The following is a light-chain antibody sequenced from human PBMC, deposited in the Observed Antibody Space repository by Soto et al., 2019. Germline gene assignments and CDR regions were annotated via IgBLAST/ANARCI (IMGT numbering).Light chain of an antibody. J-gene: IGKJ1*01. V-gene: IGKV3-20*01. CDR3: QQYDSSPWT. Sequence: EIGLRQSPGILSLSPGERAPLFCRASRRFTGEFVAWFQQKPGQAPRPLIYGASHRASGIPDKFSGGGSGTDFTLTISRLEPEDFAVYFCQQYDSSPWTFGQGTKVEIK. CDR1: RRFTGEF. CDR2: GAS.